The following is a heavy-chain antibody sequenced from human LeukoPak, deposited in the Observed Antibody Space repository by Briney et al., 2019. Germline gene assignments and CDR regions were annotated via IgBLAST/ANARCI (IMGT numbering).Heavy chain of an antibody. CDR1: GFTFRSSA. CDR3: TRWIAARPFDY. Sequence: GGSLRLSCAASGFTFRSSAMHWVRQASGKGLEWVGRIRSKANSYATAYAASVKGRFTISRDDSKNTAYLQMNSLKTEDTAVYYCTRWIAARPFDYWGQGTLVTVSS. D-gene: IGHD6-6*01. V-gene: IGHV3-73*01. J-gene: IGHJ4*02. CDR2: IRSKANSYAT.